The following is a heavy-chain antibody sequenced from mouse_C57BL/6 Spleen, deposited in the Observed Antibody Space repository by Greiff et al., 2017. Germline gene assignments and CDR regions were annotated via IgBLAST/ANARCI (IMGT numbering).Heavy chain of an antibody. CDR2: IRYDGSN. Sequence: VQLKESGPGLVKPSQSLSLTCSVTGYSITSGYYWNWIRQFTGNKLEWMGYIRYDGSNNYNPSLKNRNPFTRDTSTNQSLLKLNSVTTKDTATYDCASAIDYGYDELDYWGQGTTLTVSS. D-gene: IGHD2-2*01. CDR3: ASAIDYGYDELDY. V-gene: IGHV3-6*01. CDR1: GYSITSGYY. J-gene: IGHJ2*01.